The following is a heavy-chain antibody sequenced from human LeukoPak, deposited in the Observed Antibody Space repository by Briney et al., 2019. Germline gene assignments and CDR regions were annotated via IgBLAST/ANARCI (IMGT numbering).Heavy chain of an antibody. V-gene: IGHV1-69*06. CDR3: AKSNGYGLVDI. Sequence: GASVKVSCKASGGTFSNFASSWVRQAPGQGLEWMGGIIPLFGTANYGQKSQGRVTITADKSTSTAYMELSSLRSEDTAVYYCAKSNGYGLVDIWGQGTMVTVSS. CDR1: GGTFSNFA. J-gene: IGHJ3*02. D-gene: IGHD3-10*01. CDR2: IIPLFGTA.